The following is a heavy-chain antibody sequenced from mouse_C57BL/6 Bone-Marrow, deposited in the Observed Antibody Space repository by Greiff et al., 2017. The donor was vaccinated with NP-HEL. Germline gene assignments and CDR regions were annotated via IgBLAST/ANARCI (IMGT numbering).Heavy chain of an antibody. D-gene: IGHD3-2*02. CDR1: GYTFTDYN. CDR3: ARDSSGSYYFDY. V-gene: IGHV1-18*01. Sequence: EVQLQQSGPELVKPGASVKIPCKASGYTFTDYNMAWVKQSHGKSLEWIGDINPNNGGTIYNQKFKGKATLTVDKSSSTAYMELRSLTSEDTAVYYCARDSSGSYYFDYWGQGTTLTVSS. J-gene: IGHJ2*01. CDR2: INPNNGGT.